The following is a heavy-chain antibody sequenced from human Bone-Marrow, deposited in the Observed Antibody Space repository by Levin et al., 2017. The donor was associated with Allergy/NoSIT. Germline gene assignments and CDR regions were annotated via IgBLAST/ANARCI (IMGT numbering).Heavy chain of an antibody. D-gene: IGHD3-10*01. CDR1: GFTFNRYW. CDR3: VRAITLVRGVTANFDY. V-gene: IGHV3-74*01. CDR2: VNTNGSGT. Sequence: LTGGSLRLSCAASGFTFNRYWMHWVRQAPGKGLVWVSRVNTNGSGTRYADSVKGRFTISRDNAKNTLYLQMNSLRAEDTAVYYCVRAITLVRGVTANFDYWGQGSLVTVSS. J-gene: IGHJ4*02.